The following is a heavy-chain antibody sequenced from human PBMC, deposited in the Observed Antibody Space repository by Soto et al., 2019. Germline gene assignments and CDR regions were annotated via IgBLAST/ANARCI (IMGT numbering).Heavy chain of an antibody. CDR1: GGSISSYY. CDR2: IYYSGST. V-gene: IGHV4-59*01. CDR3: AREYCSSTSCYMGNFDY. Sequence: SETLSLTCTVSGGSISSYYWNWIRQPPGKGLEWIGYIYYSGSTNYNPSLKSRVTISVDTSKNQFSLKLSSVTAADTAVYYCAREYCSSTSCYMGNFDYWGQGTLVTVSS. J-gene: IGHJ4*02. D-gene: IGHD2-2*02.